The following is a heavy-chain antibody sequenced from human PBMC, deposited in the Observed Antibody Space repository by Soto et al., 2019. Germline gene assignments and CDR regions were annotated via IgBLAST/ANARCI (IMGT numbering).Heavy chain of an antibody. CDR1: GFPFSSYS. V-gene: IGHV3-64D*06. J-gene: IGHJ4*02. Sequence: GGSLRLSCSASGFPFSSYSLHLVRQAPGKGLEYVSAMSSNGCSTYYADSVKGRFTISRDNSKNTLYLQMSSLRAEDTAVYYCVKALRYFDWLPDFDYWGQGTLVTVSS. CDR3: VKALRYFDWLPDFDY. CDR2: MSSNGCST. D-gene: IGHD3-9*01.